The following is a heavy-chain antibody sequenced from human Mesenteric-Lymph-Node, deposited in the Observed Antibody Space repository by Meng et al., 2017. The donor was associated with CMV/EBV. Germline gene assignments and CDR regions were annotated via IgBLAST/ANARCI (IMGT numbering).Heavy chain of an antibody. D-gene: IGHD2-2*01. CDR1: GFTFSSYW. Sequence: GESLKISCAASGFTFSSYWMSWVRQSPGKGLEWVANINYRGPEKYYLDSVKGRFTISRDNADDSVYLQMNSLRAEDTGVYYCARELSSADYYFDYWGQGTQVTVSS. CDR3: ARELSSADYYFDY. CDR2: INYRGPEK. J-gene: IGHJ4*02. V-gene: IGHV3-7*01.